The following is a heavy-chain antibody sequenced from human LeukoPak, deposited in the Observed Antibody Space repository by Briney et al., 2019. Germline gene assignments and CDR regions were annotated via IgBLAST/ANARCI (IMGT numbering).Heavy chain of an antibody. CDR3: AREIFNGFDI. CDR2: ISYDGSNK. Sequence: RAGGSLRLSCAGSGFTFRSYAMHWVRQTPDKGLEWVAVISYDGSNKDYADSMKGRFTISRDNSKNTLYLQMNSLGAEDTAVYYCAREIFNGFDIWGQGTMVTVSS. J-gene: IGHJ3*02. V-gene: IGHV3-30-3*01. CDR1: GFTFRSYA.